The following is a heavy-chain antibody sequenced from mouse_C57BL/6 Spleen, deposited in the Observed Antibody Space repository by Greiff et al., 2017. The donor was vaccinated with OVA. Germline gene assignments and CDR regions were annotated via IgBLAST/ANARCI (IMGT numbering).Heavy chain of an antibody. Sequence: EVKVVESGGGLVKPGGSLKLSCAASGFTFSDYGMHWVRQAPEKGLEWVAYISSGSSTIYYADTVKGRFTISRDNAKNTLFLQMTSLRSEDTAMYYCARNYYDYDFFDYWGQGTTLTVSS. J-gene: IGHJ2*01. CDR3: ARNYYDYDFFDY. CDR1: GFTFSDYG. D-gene: IGHD2-4*01. V-gene: IGHV5-17*01. CDR2: ISSGSSTI.